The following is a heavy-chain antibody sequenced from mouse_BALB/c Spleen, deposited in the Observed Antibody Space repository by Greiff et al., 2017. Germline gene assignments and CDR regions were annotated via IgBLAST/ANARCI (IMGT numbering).Heavy chain of an antibody. CDR1: GYTFTSYW. V-gene: IGHV1-69*02. Sequence: QVQLQQPGAELVRPGASVKLSCKASGYTFTSYWINWVKQRPGQGLEWIGNIYPSDSYTNYNQKFKDKATLTVDKSSSTAYMQLSSPTSEDSAVYYCTRRNYYGSSHWYFDVWGAGTTVTVSS. CDR2: IYPSDSYT. J-gene: IGHJ1*01. CDR3: TRRNYYGSSHWYFDV. D-gene: IGHD1-1*01.